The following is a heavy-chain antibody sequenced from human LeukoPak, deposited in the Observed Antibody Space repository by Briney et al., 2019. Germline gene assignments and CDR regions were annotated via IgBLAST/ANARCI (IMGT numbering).Heavy chain of an antibody. CDR3: AKNGDYYFDY. CDR2: ISYDGSYK. D-gene: IGHD4-17*01. Sequence: GGSLRLSCAASGFTFSSYAMHWVRQAPGKGLECMAVISYDGSYKFSADSVKGRFTISRDNSKNTLYLQMNSLRAEDTAVYYCAKNGDYYFDYWGQGTLVTVSS. CDR1: GFTFSSYA. J-gene: IGHJ4*02. V-gene: IGHV3-30-3*02.